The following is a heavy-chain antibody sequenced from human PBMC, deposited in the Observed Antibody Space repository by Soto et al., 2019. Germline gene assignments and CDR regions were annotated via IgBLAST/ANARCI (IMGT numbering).Heavy chain of an antibody. CDR2: FDPEDGET. Sequence: ASVKVSCKVSGYTLAELSLHWVLQAPGKGLEWMGGFDPEDGETIYAQKFQGRVTMTEDTSTDTAYMELSSLRSEDSAVYYCTTGQRPIRFLEWLSRYYFDYWGQGTLVTVS. J-gene: IGHJ4*02. CDR1: GYTLAELS. D-gene: IGHD3-3*01. V-gene: IGHV1-24*01. CDR3: TTGQRPIRFLEWLSRYYFDY.